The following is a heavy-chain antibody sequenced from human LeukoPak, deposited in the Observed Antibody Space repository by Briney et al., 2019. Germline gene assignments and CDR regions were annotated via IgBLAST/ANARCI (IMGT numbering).Heavy chain of an antibody. V-gene: IGHV1-2*02. J-gene: IGHJ6*03. Sequence: ASVKVSCKASGYTFTGYYMHWVRQAPGQGLEWMGWINPNSGGTNYAQKFQGRVTMTRDTSTSTVYMELSRLRSDDTAVYYCARVPAQDYYYYYMDVWGKGTTVTISS. CDR2: INPNSGGT. CDR1: GYTFTGYY. CDR3: ARVPAQDYYYYYMDV.